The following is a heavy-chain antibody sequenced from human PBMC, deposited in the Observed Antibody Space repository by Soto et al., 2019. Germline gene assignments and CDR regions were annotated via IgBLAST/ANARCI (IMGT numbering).Heavy chain of an antibody. CDR3: VASLAASGLNWLDP. CDR2: IFANGHT. Sequence: SETLSLTCIVSGGSISEKYWNWVRQPPGKGLEWIGLIFANGHTDYNPSLKSRVTMSVDASKNQFSLRLTSMTAADTAVYYCVASLAASGLNWLDPWGRGTLATVSS. J-gene: IGHJ5*02. D-gene: IGHD6-13*01. V-gene: IGHV4-4*07. CDR1: GGSISEKY.